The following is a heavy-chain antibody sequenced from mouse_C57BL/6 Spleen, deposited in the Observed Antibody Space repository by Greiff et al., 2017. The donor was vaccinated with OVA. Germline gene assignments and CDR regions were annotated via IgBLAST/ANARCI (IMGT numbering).Heavy chain of an antibody. CDR3: ARDYPYYYGSSYSWYFDV. V-gene: IGHV5-16*01. J-gene: IGHJ1*03. D-gene: IGHD1-1*01. CDR2: INYDGSST. CDR1: GFTFSDYY. Sequence: EVKLVESEGGLVQPGSSMKLSCTASGFTFSDYYMAWVRQVPEKGLEWVANINYDGSSTYYLDSLKSRFIISRDNAKNILYLQMSSLKSEDTATYYCARDYPYYYGSSYSWYFDVWGTGTTVTVSS.